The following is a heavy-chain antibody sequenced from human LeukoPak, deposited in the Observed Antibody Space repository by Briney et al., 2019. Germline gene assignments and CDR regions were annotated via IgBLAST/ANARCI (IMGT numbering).Heavy chain of an antibody. CDR1: GFTFSSYS. CDR2: ISSSSSTI. V-gene: IGHV3-48*04. Sequence: GGSLRLSCAASGFTFSSYSMNWVRQAPGKGLEWVSSISSSSSTIYYADSVKGRFTISRDNAKNSLYLQMNSLRAEDTAVYYCASPPLGYSYGVDYWGQGTLVTVSS. J-gene: IGHJ4*02. D-gene: IGHD5-18*01. CDR3: ASPPLGYSYGVDY.